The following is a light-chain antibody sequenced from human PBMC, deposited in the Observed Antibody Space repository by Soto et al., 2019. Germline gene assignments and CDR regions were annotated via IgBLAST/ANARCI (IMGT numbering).Light chain of an antibody. CDR2: GNS. V-gene: IGLV1-40*01. Sequence: QYVLTQPPSVSGAPGQRVTISCTGNSSNIGAGYDVHWYQQLPGTAPKLLTYGNSNRPSGVPYGFSGSKSGTSASLAITGLQAEDEADYYCQSYDSSLSGVVFGGGTKLTVL. CDR3: QSYDSSLSGVV. CDR1: SSNIGAGYD. J-gene: IGLJ2*01.